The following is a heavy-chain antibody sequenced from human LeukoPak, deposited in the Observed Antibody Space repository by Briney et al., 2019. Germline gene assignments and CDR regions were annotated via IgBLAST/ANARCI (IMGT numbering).Heavy chain of an antibody. CDR1: GGSISSYY. CDR2: IYYSGTT. J-gene: IGHJ4*02. CDR3: PAGFYYFDY. Sequence: SETLSLTCTVSGGSISSYYLNWIRQPPGKGLEWIGYIYYSGTTNYNPSLKSRVTILVDTTKNQFSLKLSSVTAADTAVYYCPAGFYYFDYWGQGTLVTVSS. V-gene: IGHV4-59*01. D-gene: IGHD3-10*01.